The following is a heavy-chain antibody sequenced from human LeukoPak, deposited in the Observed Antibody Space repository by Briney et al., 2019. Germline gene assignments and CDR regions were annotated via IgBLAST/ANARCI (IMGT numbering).Heavy chain of an antibody. D-gene: IGHD3-10*01. CDR1: GGSISSNY. CDR2: VYYTGGT. J-gene: IGHJ3*02. V-gene: IGHV4-59*01. Sequence: PSETLSPTCTVSGGSISSNYWSWIRQPPGMGLEWIGFVYYTGGTKYNPSLKSRVTISVDTSKNQFSLKLNSVTAADTAVYYCARCNHYYDVFDIWGQGTMVTVSS. CDR3: ARCNHYYDVFDI.